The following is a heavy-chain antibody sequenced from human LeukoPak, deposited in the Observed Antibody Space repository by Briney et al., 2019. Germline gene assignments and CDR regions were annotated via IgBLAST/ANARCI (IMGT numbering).Heavy chain of an antibody. Sequence: ASVKVSCKVFGDXFSSSAISWVRQAPGQGLECMGGIIPSLGTANYARKFRGRVTITADESTSTAYMELSSLTSDDTAVYYCAHTLPGGINFSFDYWGQGTLVTVSS. J-gene: IGHJ4*02. V-gene: IGHV1-69*01. CDR2: IIPSLGTA. CDR3: AHTLPGGINFSFDY. CDR1: GDXFSSSA. D-gene: IGHD1-26*01.